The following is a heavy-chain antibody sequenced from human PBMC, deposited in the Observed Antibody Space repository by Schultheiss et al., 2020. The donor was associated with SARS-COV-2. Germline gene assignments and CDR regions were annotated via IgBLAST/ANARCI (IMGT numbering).Heavy chain of an antibody. J-gene: IGHJ6*02. CDR2: ISWDGGST. V-gene: IGHV3-43*01. D-gene: IGHD3-3*01. CDR1: GFTFDDYT. CDR3: AKDNKSRITIFGVVSNGMDV. Sequence: GGSLRLSCAASGFTFDDYTMHWVRQAPGKGLEWVSLISWDGGSTYYADSVKGRFTISRDNSKNSLYLQMNSLRTEDTALYYCAKDNKSRITIFGVVSNGMDVWGQGTTVTVSS.